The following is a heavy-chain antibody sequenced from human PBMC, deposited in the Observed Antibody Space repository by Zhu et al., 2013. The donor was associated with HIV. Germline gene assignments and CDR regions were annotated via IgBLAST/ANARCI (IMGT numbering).Heavy chain of an antibody. V-gene: IGHV1-69*12. Sequence: QVQLVQSGAEVKKPGSSVKVSCKASGGTFSSYAISWVRQAPGQGLEWMGGIIPIFGTANYAQKFQGRVTITADESTSTAYMELSSLRSEDTAVYYCARGAFHEWLPTVGYYYGMDVWGPRDHGSPSPQ. J-gene: IGHJ6*01. CDR1: GGTFSSYA. CDR2: IIPIFGTA. CDR3: ARGAFHEWLPTVGYYYGMDV. D-gene: IGHD3-3*01.